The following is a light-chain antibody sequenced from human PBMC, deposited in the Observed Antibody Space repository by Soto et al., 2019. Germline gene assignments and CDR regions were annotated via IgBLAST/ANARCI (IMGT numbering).Light chain of an antibody. CDR2: GAS. Sequence: EIVMTQSPATLSVSPGERATLSCRASQNISSNLAWYHQKPGQAPRLLIDGASTRATGIPARFSGSGSGTEFTLNISSLQSEDFAVYYCQQYNNWLWTFGQGTKVEIK. J-gene: IGKJ1*01. V-gene: IGKV3-15*01. CDR3: QQYNNWLWT. CDR1: QNISSN.